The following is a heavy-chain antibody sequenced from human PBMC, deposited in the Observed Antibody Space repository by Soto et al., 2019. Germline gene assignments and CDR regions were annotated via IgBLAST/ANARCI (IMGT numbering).Heavy chain of an antibody. V-gene: IGHV1-69*08. J-gene: IGHJ4*02. D-gene: IGHD3-10*01. Sequence: VKVSCXASGGPYSKYSISWVRQAPGQGLEWVGRIIPIFDTTNYAQKFQGRATITADKSTNTAYMQLSSLRSEDTAIYYCAASYGSGYRAFDYWGQGALVTVPS. CDR2: IIPIFDTT. CDR3: AASYGSGYRAFDY. CDR1: GGPYSKYS.